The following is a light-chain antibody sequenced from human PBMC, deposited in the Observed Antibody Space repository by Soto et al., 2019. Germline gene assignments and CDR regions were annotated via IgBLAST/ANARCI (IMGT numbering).Light chain of an antibody. Sequence: EIVLPQSPATLSLSPGERASLSWRASQSVSSYLAWYQQKPGQAPRLLIYDASNRATGIPARFSGSGSGTDFTLTISSLEPEDFAVYYCQQRSNWPPSFGQGTRLEIK. CDR2: DAS. V-gene: IGKV3-11*01. CDR3: QQRSNWPPS. CDR1: QSVSSY. J-gene: IGKJ5*01.